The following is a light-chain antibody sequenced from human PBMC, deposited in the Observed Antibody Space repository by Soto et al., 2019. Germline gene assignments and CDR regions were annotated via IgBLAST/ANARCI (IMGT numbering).Light chain of an antibody. Sequence: QSALTQPASVSGSPGQSITISCTGTSSDVGGYNYVSWYQQHPGKAPKLMIYDVSNRPSGVSNRFSGSKSGNTASLTISGLQAEDVADYYCSSYTSSSPVVFGGGAMLTVL. CDR1: SSDVGGYNY. CDR3: SSYTSSSPVV. V-gene: IGLV2-14*01. CDR2: DVS. J-gene: IGLJ2*01.